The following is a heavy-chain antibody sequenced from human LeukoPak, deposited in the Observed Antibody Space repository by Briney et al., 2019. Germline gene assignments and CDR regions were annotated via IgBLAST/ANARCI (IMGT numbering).Heavy chain of an antibody. CDR1: GYSFTDYY. CDR3: AREGSLYYHYYMDV. J-gene: IGHJ6*03. CDR2: INPYSGGT. Sequence: ASVKVSCKASGYSFTDYYIHWVRQAPGQGLEWVGRINPYSGGTTYAQKFQGRVTMTRDTSITTAYMELHRLTSDGTAVYYCAREGSLYYHYYMDVWAKGTTVTVSS. V-gene: IGHV1-2*06.